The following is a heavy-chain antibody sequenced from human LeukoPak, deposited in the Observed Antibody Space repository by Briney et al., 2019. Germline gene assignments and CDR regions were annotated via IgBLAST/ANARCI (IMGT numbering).Heavy chain of an antibody. Sequence: SETLSLTCAVYGGSFTGYHWTWIRQPPGKGLQWIGEINHSGSANYNPSLKSRVTIFVGTSKNQFSLRLSSVTATDTAVYFCARGRGWLQIPSDIWGQGTMVTVSS. CDR3: ARGRGWLQIPSDI. CDR1: GGSFTGYH. D-gene: IGHD5-24*01. J-gene: IGHJ3*02. V-gene: IGHV4-34*01. CDR2: INHSGSA.